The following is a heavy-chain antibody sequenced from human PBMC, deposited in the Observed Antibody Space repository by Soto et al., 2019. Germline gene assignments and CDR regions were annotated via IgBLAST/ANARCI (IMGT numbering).Heavy chain of an antibody. V-gene: IGHV3-30*18. CDR1: GFTFGSYG. D-gene: IGHD5-18*01. CDR3: AKVKRPDSTFYYYYYGMDV. J-gene: IGHJ6*02. CDR2: ISYDGSNK. Sequence: LRLSCAASGFTFGSYGMHWVRQAPGKGLEWVAVISYDGSNKYYADSVKGRFTISRDNSKNTLYLQMNSLRAEDTAVYYCAKVKRPDSTFYYYYYGMDVWGQGTTVTVSS.